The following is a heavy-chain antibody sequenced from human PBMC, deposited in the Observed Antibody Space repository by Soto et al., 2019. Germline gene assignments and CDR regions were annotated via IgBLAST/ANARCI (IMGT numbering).Heavy chain of an antibody. CDR1: GFTFSSYA. V-gene: IGHV3-23*01. D-gene: IGHD3-10*01. CDR2: ISGSGGST. Sequence: GGSLRLSCAASGFTFSSYAMSWVRQAPGKGLEWVSAISGSGGSTYYADSVKGRFTISRDNSKNTLYLQMNSLRAEGTAVYYCAKVRRPLRYYFDYWGQGTLVTVSS. CDR3: AKVRRPLRYYFDY. J-gene: IGHJ4*02.